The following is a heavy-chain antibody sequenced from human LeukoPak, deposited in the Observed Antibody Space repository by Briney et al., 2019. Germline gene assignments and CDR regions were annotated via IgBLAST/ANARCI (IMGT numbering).Heavy chain of an antibody. Sequence: GASVKVSCKASGYTFTGYYMHWVRQAPGQGREWMGWINPNSGGTNYAQKFQGRVTMTRDMSTSTVYMELSSLRSEDTAVYYCARDYGGTDAFDIWGQGTMVTVSS. CDR2: INPNSGGT. CDR1: GYTFTGYY. D-gene: IGHD4-23*01. CDR3: ARDYGGTDAFDI. J-gene: IGHJ3*02. V-gene: IGHV1-2*02.